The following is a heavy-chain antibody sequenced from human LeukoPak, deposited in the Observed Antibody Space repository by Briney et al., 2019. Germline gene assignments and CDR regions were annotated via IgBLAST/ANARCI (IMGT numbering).Heavy chain of an antibody. J-gene: IGHJ4*02. Sequence: GASVKVSCKVSGYTLTELSMHWVRQAPGKGLEWMGGFDPEDGETIYAQKFQGRVTMTEDTSTDTAYMELSSLGSEDTAVYYCATRVYCSGGSCYSKVFDYWGQGTLVTVSS. V-gene: IGHV1-24*01. CDR3: ATRVYCSGGSCYSKVFDY. CDR2: FDPEDGET. CDR1: GYTLTELS. D-gene: IGHD2-15*01.